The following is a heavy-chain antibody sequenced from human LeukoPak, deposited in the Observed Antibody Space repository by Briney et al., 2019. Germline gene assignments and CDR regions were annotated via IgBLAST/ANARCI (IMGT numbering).Heavy chain of an antibody. CDR1: GGSISSYY. CDR2: IYYSGST. D-gene: IGHD6-6*01. Sequence: PSETLSLTCTVSGGSISSYYWSWIRQPPGKGLEWIGYIYYSGSTNYNPSLKSRVTISVDTSKNQFSLKLSSVTAADTAVYYCARSEYLSFDYWGQGTLVTVSS. J-gene: IGHJ4*02. V-gene: IGHV4-59*01. CDR3: ARSEYLSFDY.